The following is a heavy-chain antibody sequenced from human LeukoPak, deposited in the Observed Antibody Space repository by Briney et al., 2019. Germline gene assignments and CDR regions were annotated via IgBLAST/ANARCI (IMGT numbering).Heavy chain of an antibody. J-gene: IGHJ4*02. Sequence: GESLRLSCAASEPTFRNAFINWVRQAPGKGLEWVGRIDSKVDGGTTDYPAPLNGRFTISRDDSENTLYLQMNSVKTEDTGLYYCTTSPGITVLGVVTDYWGQGALVIVSS. CDR1: EPTFRNAF. CDR2: IDSKVDGGTT. CDR3: TTSPGITVLGVVTDY. D-gene: IGHD3-3*01. V-gene: IGHV3-15*04.